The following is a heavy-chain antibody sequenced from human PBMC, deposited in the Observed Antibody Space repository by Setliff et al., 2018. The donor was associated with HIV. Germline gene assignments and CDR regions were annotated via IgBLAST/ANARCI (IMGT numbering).Heavy chain of an antibody. J-gene: IGHJ6*03. CDR3: ARIVRWELVATSTFFYYYMDV. CDR2: IYYSGST. Sequence: SETLSLTCTVSGGSISSYYWSWIRQPPGRGLEWIGYIYYSGSTNYNPSLKSRVTISVDTSKNQFSLKLSSVTAADTAVYYCARIVRWELVATSTFFYYYMDVWGKGTTVTVSS. CDR1: GGSISSYY. V-gene: IGHV4-59*08. D-gene: IGHD1-26*01.